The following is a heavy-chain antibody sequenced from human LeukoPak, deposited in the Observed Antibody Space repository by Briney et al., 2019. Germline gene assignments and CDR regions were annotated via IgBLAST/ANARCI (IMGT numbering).Heavy chain of an antibody. D-gene: IGHD5-24*01. CDR3: ARHSAGYTTFFDY. V-gene: IGHV3-7*04. J-gene: IGHJ4*02. Sequence: PGGSLRLSCAASGFTLSYYWMTWVRRAPGKGLEWVANIMLDGSEKYYVDSVKGRFTISRDNAKNSLYLQMNSLRAEDTAVYYCARHSAGYTTFFDYWGQGTLVTVSS. CDR2: IMLDGSEK. CDR1: GFTLSYYW.